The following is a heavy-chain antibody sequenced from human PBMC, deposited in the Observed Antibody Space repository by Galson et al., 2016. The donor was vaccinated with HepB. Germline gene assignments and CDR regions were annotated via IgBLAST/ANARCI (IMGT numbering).Heavy chain of an antibody. Sequence: SVKVSCKASGYTFRNFVINWVRQSPRQGLEWMGRISVYNGDTSFAQNLQVRATLTTDTSSNTAYMELRSLRPDDTALYYCAREGYGGIDAFDIWGQGRMVIVSS. J-gene: IGHJ3*02. CDR1: GYTFRNFV. D-gene: IGHD4-23*01. CDR3: AREGYGGIDAFDI. V-gene: IGHV1-18*04. CDR2: ISVYNGDT.